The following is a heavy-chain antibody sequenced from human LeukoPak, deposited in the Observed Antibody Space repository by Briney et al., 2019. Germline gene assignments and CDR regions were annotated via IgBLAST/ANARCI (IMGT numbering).Heavy chain of an antibody. CDR3: AREAVGYYGSGSYFDY. D-gene: IGHD3-10*01. CDR2: IYYSGST. Sequence: PSETLSLTCTVSGGSISSYYWSWIRQPPGKGLEWIGYIYYSGSTNYNPSLKSRVTISVDTSKNQFSLKLSSVTAADTAVYYCAREAVGYYGSGSYFDYWGQGTLVTVSS. CDR1: GGSISSYY. V-gene: IGHV4-59*01. J-gene: IGHJ4*02.